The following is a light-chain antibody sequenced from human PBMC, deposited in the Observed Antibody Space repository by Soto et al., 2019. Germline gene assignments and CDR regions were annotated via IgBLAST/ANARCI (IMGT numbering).Light chain of an antibody. Sequence: QSALTQPASVSGSPGQSITISCTGTSSDVGGYNYVSWYQHHPGKAPKLIIYEVSNRPSGVSNRFSGSKSGNTASLTISGLQAEDEADYYCISYTSSSTPYVFGTGTKVTVL. J-gene: IGLJ1*01. V-gene: IGLV2-14*01. CDR3: ISYTSSSTPYV. CDR2: EVS. CDR1: SSDVGGYNY.